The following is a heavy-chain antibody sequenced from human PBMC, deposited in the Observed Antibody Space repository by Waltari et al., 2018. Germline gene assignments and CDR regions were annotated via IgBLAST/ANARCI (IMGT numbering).Heavy chain of an antibody. Sequence: QVQLVESGGGVVQPGRSLRLSCAASGFTFSSYAMHWVRQAPGKGLEWVAFISYYGSNKYYADSVKGRFTISRDNSKNTLYLQMNSLRAEDTAVYYCMGFYYGSDSSAKDYWGQGTLVTVSS. J-gene: IGHJ4*02. CDR3: MGFYYGSDSSAKDY. CDR2: ISYYGSNK. V-gene: IGHV3-30-3*01. CDR1: GFTFSSYA. D-gene: IGHD3-10*01.